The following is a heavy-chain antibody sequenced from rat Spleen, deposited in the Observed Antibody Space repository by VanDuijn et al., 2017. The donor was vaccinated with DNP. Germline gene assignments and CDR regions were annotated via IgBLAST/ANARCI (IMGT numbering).Heavy chain of an antibody. CDR2: IWNTGGT. J-gene: IGHJ3*01. CDR3: ARGAEGYNSYNWFAY. CDR1: GFSLTTNG. D-gene: IGHD4-3*01. Sequence: QVQLKESGPVLVQASETLSLTCAVSGFSLTTNGVSWVRQAPGKGLEWMGVIWNTGGTQYNSVLKSRLSISKDTSKSQVFLKRNSLQTEDTATYYCARGAEGYNSYNWFAYWGQGTLVTVSS. V-gene: IGHV2-41*01.